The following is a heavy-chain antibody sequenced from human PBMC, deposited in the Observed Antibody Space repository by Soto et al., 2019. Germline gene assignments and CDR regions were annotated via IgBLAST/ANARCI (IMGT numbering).Heavy chain of an antibody. J-gene: IGHJ4*02. D-gene: IGHD6-19*01. Sequence: QITLKESGPTLVKPTQTLTLTCTFSGFSLTSPAVGVNWIRQPPGKALEWLALIYWDDDKQYSPSLKSRLTSTKDTSKNQVVLTMTNMDPVDTATYYCAHCSGWLSDYWGQGTLVTVSS. CDR2: IYWDDDK. CDR3: AHCSGWLSDY. CDR1: GFSLTSPAVG. V-gene: IGHV2-5*02.